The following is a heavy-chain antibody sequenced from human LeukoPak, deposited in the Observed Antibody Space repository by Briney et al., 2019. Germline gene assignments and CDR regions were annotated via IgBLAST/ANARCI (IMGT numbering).Heavy chain of an antibody. CDR1: GGSVSSGGYY. V-gene: IGHV4-30-2*01. J-gene: IGHJ5*02. CDR3: ARQGRQLGLMDWFDP. D-gene: IGHD6-6*01. Sequence: SQTLSLTCTVSGGSVSSGGYYWSWIRQPPGKGLEWIGYIYHSGSTVYNPSLKSRVTISVDRSKNQFSLKLSSVTAADTAVYYCARQGRQLGLMDWFDPWGQGTLVTVSS. CDR2: IYHSGST.